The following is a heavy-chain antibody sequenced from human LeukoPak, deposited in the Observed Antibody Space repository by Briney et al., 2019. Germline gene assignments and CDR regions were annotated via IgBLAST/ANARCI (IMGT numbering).Heavy chain of an antibody. CDR2: IKQDGTEK. V-gene: IGHV3-7*04. J-gene: IGHJ4*02. CDR1: GFTFGSYW. CDR3: ARDVRPGY. D-gene: IGHD6-6*01. Sequence: TGGSLRLSCAASGFTFGSYWMSWVRQAPGEGLEWVANIKQDGTEKYYMDSVKGRFSISRDNAKNSLYLQMNALRAEDTAVYYCARDVRPGYWGQGTLVTVST.